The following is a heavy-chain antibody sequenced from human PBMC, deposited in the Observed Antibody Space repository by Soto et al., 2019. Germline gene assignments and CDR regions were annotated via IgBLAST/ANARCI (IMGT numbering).Heavy chain of an antibody. CDR1: GFTFSSYA. J-gene: IGHJ4*02. CDR3: ARDYYYDSSGYLIGHLDY. Sequence: PGGSLRLSCAASGFTFSSYAMHWVRQAPGKGLEWVAVISYDGSNKYYADSVKGRFTISRDNSKNTLYLQMNSLRAEDTAVYYCARDYYYDSSGYLIGHLDYWGQGTLVTVSS. CDR2: ISYDGSNK. V-gene: IGHV3-30-3*01. D-gene: IGHD3-22*01.